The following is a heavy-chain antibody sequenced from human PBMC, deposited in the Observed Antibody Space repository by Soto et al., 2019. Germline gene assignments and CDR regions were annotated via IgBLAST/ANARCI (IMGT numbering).Heavy chain of an antibody. D-gene: IGHD3-10*01. J-gene: IGHJ3*02. CDR2: IYYSGST. CDR3: ARPPYYYGSGSYHDAFDI. CDR1: GGSISSSSYY. Sequence: SETLSLTCTVSGGSISSSSYYWGWIRQPPGKGLEWIGSIYYSGSTYYNPSLKSRVTISVDTSKNQFSLKLSSVTAADTAVYYCARPPYYYGSGSYHDAFDIWGQGTMVTVSS. V-gene: IGHV4-39*01.